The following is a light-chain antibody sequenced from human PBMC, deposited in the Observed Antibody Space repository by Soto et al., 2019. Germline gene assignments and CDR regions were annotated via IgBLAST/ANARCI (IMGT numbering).Light chain of an antibody. J-gene: IGKJ1*01. CDR2: GAS. V-gene: IGKV3-20*01. Sequence: VRTQSPDTLSLSPWERATLSCRASQSVSNNYLAWYQQKPGRAPRLIIHGASSRATGVPDRITGSGSGTDFTLSISRLEPEDFAVYYCQQYGGSTRTFGQGTKVDIK. CDR3: QQYGGSTRT. CDR1: QSVSNNY.